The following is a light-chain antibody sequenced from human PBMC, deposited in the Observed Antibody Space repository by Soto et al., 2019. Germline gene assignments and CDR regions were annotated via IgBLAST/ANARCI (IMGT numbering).Light chain of an antibody. J-gene: IGKJ1*01. CDR1: QSVTSNY. CDR3: QHYYTSYTT. V-gene: IGKV3-20*01. CDR2: GAS. Sequence: EIVFTQSPGTLSLSPGDRATLSCGASQSVTSNYLAWYQQKPGQAPRLLIFGASTRATGIPDRFSGSGSGTDFTLTISRLEPEDFAVYYCQHYYTSYTTFGQGTKVEIK.